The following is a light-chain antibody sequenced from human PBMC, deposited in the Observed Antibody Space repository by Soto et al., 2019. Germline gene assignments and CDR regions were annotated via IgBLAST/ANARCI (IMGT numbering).Light chain of an antibody. CDR1: QGLRRW. Sequence: DIQMTQLPSSMSASVVDRVTITCRARQGLRRWLAWYHQKPGKAPNLLIYSASTSHSGVPSRFSGSGSGTDFTLTISSLQPEDFGTYYCQQANSFPLTFGPGTKVDMK. V-gene: IGKV1-12*01. CDR2: SAS. CDR3: QQANSFPLT. J-gene: IGKJ3*01.